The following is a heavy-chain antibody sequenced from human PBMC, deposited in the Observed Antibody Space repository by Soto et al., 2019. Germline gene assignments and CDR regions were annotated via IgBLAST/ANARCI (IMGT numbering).Heavy chain of an antibody. Sequence: PSETLSLTCTVSGGSISSGGYYWSWIRQHPGKGLEWIGYIYYSGSTYYNPSLKSRVTISVDTSKNQFSLKLSSVTAADTAVYYCARVVDATDVQFDYWGQGTLVTVSS. CDR1: GGSISSGGYY. V-gene: IGHV4-31*03. CDR2: IYYSGST. CDR3: ARVVDATDVQFDY. D-gene: IGHD1-26*01. J-gene: IGHJ4*02.